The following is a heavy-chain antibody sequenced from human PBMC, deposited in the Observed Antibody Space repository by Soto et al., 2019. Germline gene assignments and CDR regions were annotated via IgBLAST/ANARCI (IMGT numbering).Heavy chain of an antibody. CDR2: IYQSGST. J-gene: IGHJ6*02. V-gene: IGHV4-34*01. D-gene: IGHD3-3*01. Sequence: PSETLSHTCAVSGGSFGGYYWSWIRQSPGKGLEWIGEIYQSGSTNDNPSLQSRVTISLDKSKNQFSLKLPSVTAADTAVYYCTKKAVPPSFLESLPHYGMDVWGQGTTVTV. CDR1: GGSFGGYY. CDR3: TKKAVPPSFLESLPHYGMDV.